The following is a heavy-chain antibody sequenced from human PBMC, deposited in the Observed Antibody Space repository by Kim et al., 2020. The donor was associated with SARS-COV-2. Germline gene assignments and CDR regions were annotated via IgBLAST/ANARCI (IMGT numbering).Heavy chain of an antibody. CDR2: IYYSGST. J-gene: IGHJ4*02. Sequence: SETLSLTCTVSGGSISSSSYYWGWIRQPPGKGLEWIGSIYYSGSTYYNPSLKSRVTISVDTSKNQFSLKLSSVTAADTAVYYCATDMIVVVITTTGWGYWGQGTLVTVS. V-gene: IGHV4-39*07. D-gene: IGHD3-22*01. CDR3: ATDMIVVVITTTGWGY. CDR1: GGSISSSSYY.